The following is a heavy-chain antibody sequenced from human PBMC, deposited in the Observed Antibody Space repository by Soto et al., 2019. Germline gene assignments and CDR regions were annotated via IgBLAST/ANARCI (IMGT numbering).Heavy chain of an antibody. CDR2: INHSGST. J-gene: IGHJ4*02. Sequence: QVQLQQWGAGLLKPSETLSLTCAVYGGSFSGYYWSWIRQPPGKGLEWIGEINHSGSTNFNPSLKSRVTISVDTSKNQFSLKLSSVTAADTAVYYCARVGLAYRRDYWGQGTLVTVSS. CDR1: GGSFSGYY. D-gene: IGHD3-16*01. CDR3: ARVGLAYRRDY. V-gene: IGHV4-34*01.